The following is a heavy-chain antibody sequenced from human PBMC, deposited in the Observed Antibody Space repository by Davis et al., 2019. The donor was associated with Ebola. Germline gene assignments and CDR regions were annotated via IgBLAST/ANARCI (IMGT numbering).Heavy chain of an antibody. V-gene: IGHV4-30-4*07. D-gene: IGHD6-19*01. CDR2: ISYSGTT. CDR1: GGSITSAGYS. Sequence: MPSETLSLTCAVSGGSITSAGYSWSWIRQPPGKGLEWIGFISYSGTTLYNPSLRSRVSISADTSKNEFSLKVTSVTAEDTAVYYCARESRWLVYTGGQGTLVTVSS. J-gene: IGHJ4*02. CDR3: ARESRWLVYT.